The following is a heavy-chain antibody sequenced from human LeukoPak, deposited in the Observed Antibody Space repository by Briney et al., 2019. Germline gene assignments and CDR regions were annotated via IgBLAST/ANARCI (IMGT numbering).Heavy chain of an antibody. J-gene: IGHJ3*02. CDR3: ASAYCSGGSCSYAFDI. D-gene: IGHD2-15*01. V-gene: IGHV4-39*01. CDR2: IYYSGST. CDR1: GGSISSSSYY. Sequence: PSETLSLTCTVSGGSISSSSYYWGWIRQPPGKGLEWIGSIYYSGSTYYNPSLKSRVTISVDTSKNQFSLKLSSVTAADTAVYYCASAYCSGGSCSYAFDIWGQGTMVTVSS.